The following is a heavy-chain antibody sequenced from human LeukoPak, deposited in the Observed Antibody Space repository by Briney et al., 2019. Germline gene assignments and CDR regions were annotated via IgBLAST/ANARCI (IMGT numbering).Heavy chain of an antibody. CDR3: ARKDFSSGSFSY. D-gene: IGHD3-22*01. Sequence: CIGLSGSPLDYADSVRGRFTISRDNAKSSLYLGMNSPRAEDTAVYYCARKDFSSGSFSYWGQGTPVTVSS. J-gene: IGHJ4*02. V-gene: IGHV3-11*04. CDR2: IGLSGSPL.